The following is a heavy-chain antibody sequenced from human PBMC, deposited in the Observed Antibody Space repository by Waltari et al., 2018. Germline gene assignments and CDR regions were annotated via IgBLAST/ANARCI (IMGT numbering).Heavy chain of an antibody. D-gene: IGHD6-6*01. CDR3: ARGRYSSSPGYYYGMDV. Sequence: QVQLVQSGAEVKKPGSSVKVSCKASGGTFSRYAISWVRQAPGQGLEWMGGSSPSFGTANYSQKFQGRVTITADESTSTAYMELSSLRSEDTAVYYCARGRYSSSPGYYYGMDVWGQGTTVTVSS. V-gene: IGHV1-69*01. CDR2: SSPSFGTA. J-gene: IGHJ6*02. CDR1: GGTFSRYA.